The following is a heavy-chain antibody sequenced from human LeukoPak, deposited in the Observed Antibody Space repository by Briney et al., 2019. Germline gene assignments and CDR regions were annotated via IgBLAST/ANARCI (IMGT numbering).Heavy chain of an antibody. CDR1: GGSISSYY. V-gene: IGHV4-59*01. CDR3: ARGEYQGYCSGWFYYYYGMDV. Sequence: PSETLSLTCTVSGGSISSYYWSWIRQPPGKGLEWIGYIYYSGSTNYNPSLKSRVTISVDTSKNQFSLRLSSVTAADTAVYYCARGEYQGYCSGWFYYYYGMDVWGQGTTVTVSS. D-gene: IGHD6-19*01. J-gene: IGHJ6*02. CDR2: IYYSGST.